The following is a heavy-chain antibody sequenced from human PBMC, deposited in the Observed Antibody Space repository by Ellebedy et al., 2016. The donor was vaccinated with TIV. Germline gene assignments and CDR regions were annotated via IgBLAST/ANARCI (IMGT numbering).Heavy chain of an antibody. CDR3: ASYYYDSSGYPNWYFDL. Sequence: SETLSLXCTVSGGSISSSSYYWGWIRQPPGKGLEWIGSIYYSGSTYYNPSLKSRVTISVDTSKNQFSLKLSSVTAADTAVYYCASYYYDSSGYPNWYFDLWGRGTLVTVSS. D-gene: IGHD3-22*01. CDR2: IYYSGST. CDR1: GGSISSSSYY. J-gene: IGHJ2*01. V-gene: IGHV4-39*01.